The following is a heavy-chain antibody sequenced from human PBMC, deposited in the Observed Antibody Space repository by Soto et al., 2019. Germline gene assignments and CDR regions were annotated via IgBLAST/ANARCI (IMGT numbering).Heavy chain of an antibody. CDR1: GGSISSGGYY. Sequence: QVQLQESGPGLVKPSQTLSLTCTVSGGSISSGGYYWSWIRQHPGKGLEWIGYIYYSGNTYYNPSLKIRVTIAVDTSKNQFSLKLSSVTAADTAVYYCARDGGVTSGYCFDYWGQGTLVTVSS. D-gene: IGHD3-22*01. CDR3: ARDGGVTSGYCFDY. J-gene: IGHJ4*02. CDR2: IYYSGNT. V-gene: IGHV4-31*03.